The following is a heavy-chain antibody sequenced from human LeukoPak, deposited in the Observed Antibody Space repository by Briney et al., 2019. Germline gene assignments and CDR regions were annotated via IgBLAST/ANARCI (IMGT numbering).Heavy chain of an antibody. D-gene: IGHD3-10*01. Sequence: ASVKVSCKASGYTFISYDMHWVRQAPGQRLEWMGWINAGNGNTKYSQKFQGRVTITRDTSASTAYMELSSLRSEDTAVYYCARGVPGGFDIWGQGTMITVSS. CDR3: ARGVPGGFDI. J-gene: IGHJ3*02. V-gene: IGHV1-3*01. CDR1: GYTFISYD. CDR2: INAGNGNT.